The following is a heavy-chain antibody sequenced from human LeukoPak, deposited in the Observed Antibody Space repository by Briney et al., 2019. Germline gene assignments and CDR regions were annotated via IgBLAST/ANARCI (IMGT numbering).Heavy chain of an antibody. V-gene: IGHV1-8*03. D-gene: IGHD2-2*01. Sequence: ASVKVSCKASGYTFTSYAMNWVRQAPGQGLEWMGWMNPNSGNTGYAQKFQGRVTITRNTSISTAYMELSSLRSEDTAVYYCARGLCSSTSCPFDPWGQGTLVTVSS. CDR1: GYTFTSYA. CDR2: MNPNSGNT. J-gene: IGHJ5*02. CDR3: ARGLCSSTSCPFDP.